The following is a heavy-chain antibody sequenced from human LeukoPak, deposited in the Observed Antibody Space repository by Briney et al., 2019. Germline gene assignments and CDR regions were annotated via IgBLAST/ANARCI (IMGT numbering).Heavy chain of an antibody. CDR2: ISGNSRYI. V-gene: IGHV3-21*01. CDR3: TRGQNYGDSRYYFDY. D-gene: IGHD4-17*01. CDR1: GFTFSSSS. J-gene: IGHJ4*02. Sequence: PGWSLRLSCAASGFTFSSSSMNWVRQAPGKGLEWVSSISGNSRYIYYSDSVKGRFTISRDNAKNSLYLQMNSLRAEDTAVYYCTRGQNYGDSRYYFDYWGQGTLVTVSS.